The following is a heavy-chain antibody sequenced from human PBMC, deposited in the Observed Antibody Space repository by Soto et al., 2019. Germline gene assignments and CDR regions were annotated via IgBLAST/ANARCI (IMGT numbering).Heavy chain of an antibody. CDR1: GYTFTCYY. CDR2: INPNSGGT. D-gene: IGHD1-1*01. CDR3: AREERYYYYGMDV. Sequence: ASVKVSCKASGYTFTCYYMHWVRQAPGQGLEWMGWINPNSGGTNYAQKFQGRVTMTRDTSISTAYMELSRLRSDDTAVYYCAREERYYYYGMDVWGQGTTVTVSS. J-gene: IGHJ6*02. V-gene: IGHV1-2*02.